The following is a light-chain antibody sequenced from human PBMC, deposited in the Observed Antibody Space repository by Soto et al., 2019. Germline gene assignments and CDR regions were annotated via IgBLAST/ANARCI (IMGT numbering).Light chain of an antibody. Sequence: QSVLTQPPSASGTPGQRVTISCSGSSSNIGSNYVYWYQQHPDKAPKLMIYEVSNRPSGVSNRFSGSKSGNTASLTISGLQAEDEADYYCSSYTSSTTLYVFGTGTKVTV. V-gene: IGLV2-14*01. J-gene: IGLJ1*01. CDR1: SSNIGSNY. CDR3: SSYTSSTTLYV. CDR2: EVS.